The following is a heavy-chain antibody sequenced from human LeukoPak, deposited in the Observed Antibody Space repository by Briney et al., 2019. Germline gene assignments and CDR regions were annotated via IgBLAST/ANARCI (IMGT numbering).Heavy chain of an antibody. V-gene: IGHV5-51*01. CDR1: GYSFTSYW. D-gene: IGHD4-17*01. CDR3: ARQSTLYGDYWMDY. Sequence: GGSLKISGKGSGYSFTSYWIGWVRQMPGEGLEWRGIIYPGDSDTRYSRSFQGHVTISADKSISTAYLQWSSLTASDPAMYYCARQSTLYGDYWMDYWGQGTLVTVSS. CDR2: IYPGDSDT. J-gene: IGHJ4*02.